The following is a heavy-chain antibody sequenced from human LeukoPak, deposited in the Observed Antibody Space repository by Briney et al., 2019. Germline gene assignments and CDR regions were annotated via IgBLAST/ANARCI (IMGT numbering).Heavy chain of an antibody. D-gene: IGHD1-26*01. CDR1: GFRFSGHY. CDR3: AREARATPDF. J-gene: IGHJ4*02. V-gene: IGHV3-11*01. Sequence: PGGSLRLSCAASGFRFSGHYMSWTRQAPGKGLEWISYITNSGDFVNYADSVKGRFTISRDNAKNSLYLQMNSLRAEDTAVYYCAREARATPDFWGQGTVVTVYS. CDR2: ITNSGDFV.